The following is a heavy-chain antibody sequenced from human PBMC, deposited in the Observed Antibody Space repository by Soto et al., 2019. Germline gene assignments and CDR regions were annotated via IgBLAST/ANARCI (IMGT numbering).Heavy chain of an antibody. CDR3: ARRPGDSRGMDV. J-gene: IGHJ6*02. CDR2: IYPGDSDT. D-gene: IGHD2-21*02. CDR1: GYTFTGYY. Sequence: KVSCKASGYTFTGYYMHWVRQAPGQGLEWMGIIYPGDSDTRYSPSFQGQVTISADKSISTAYLQWSSLKASDTAMYYCARRPGDSRGMDVWGQGTTVTVSS. V-gene: IGHV5-51*01.